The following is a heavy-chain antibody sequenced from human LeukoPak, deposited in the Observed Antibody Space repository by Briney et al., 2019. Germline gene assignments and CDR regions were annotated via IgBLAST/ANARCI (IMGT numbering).Heavy chain of an antibody. CDR2: IYYSGST. CDR3: ATSHIAAAGDWFDP. V-gene: IGHV4-61*01. J-gene: IGHJ5*02. D-gene: IGHD6-13*01. Sequence: SETLSLTCTVSGGSVSSGSYYWSWIRQPPGKGLEWIGYIYYSGSTNYNPSLKSRVTISVDTSKNQFSLKLSSVTAADTGVYYCATSHIAAAGDWFDPWGQGTLVTVSS. CDR1: GGSVSSGSYY.